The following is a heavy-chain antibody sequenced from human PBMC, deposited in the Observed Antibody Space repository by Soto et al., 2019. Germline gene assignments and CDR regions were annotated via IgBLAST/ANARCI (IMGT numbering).Heavy chain of an antibody. CDR2: IGASGGST. CDR1: GFTFSNYA. J-gene: IGHJ4*02. V-gene: IGHV3-23*01. Sequence: EVQLLESGGGLVQPGGSLRLSCAASGFTFSNYAMSWVRQAPGKGLEWVSVIGASGGSTFYADSVKGRFTISRDNSKNTLYLQMNSLRAEDTVVYYCAKDSSGYYGVFDYWGQGTLVTVSS. CDR3: AKDSSGYYGVFDY. D-gene: IGHD3-22*01.